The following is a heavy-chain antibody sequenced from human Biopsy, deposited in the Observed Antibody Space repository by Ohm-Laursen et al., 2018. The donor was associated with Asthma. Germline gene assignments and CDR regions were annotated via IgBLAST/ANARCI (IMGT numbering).Heavy chain of an antibody. D-gene: IGHD3-22*01. V-gene: IGHV1-69*13. Sequence: SVKVSCKAPGGTFSNFAISWVRQAPGQGLEWLGGIMTVFGTTNYAQKFQGRVTITADESTSTAYMEVSRLRSEDTAVYYCARSYDTDSYPVLVLDYWGQGTLVTVSS. CDR2: IMTVFGTT. J-gene: IGHJ4*02. CDR3: ARSYDTDSYPVLVLDY. CDR1: GGTFSNFA.